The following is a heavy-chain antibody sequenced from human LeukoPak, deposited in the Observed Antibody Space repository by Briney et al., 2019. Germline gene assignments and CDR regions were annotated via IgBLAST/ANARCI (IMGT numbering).Heavy chain of an antibody. V-gene: IGHV4-34*01. CDR3: ARGLFAFY. J-gene: IGHJ4*02. CDR2: INHSGST. CDR1: GGSFSGYY. Sequence: ASETLSLTCAVYGGSFSGYYWSWIRQPPGKGLEWIGEINHSGSTNYNPSLKSRVTISVDTSKNQFSLKLSSVTAADTAVYYCARGLFAFYWGQGTLVTVSS.